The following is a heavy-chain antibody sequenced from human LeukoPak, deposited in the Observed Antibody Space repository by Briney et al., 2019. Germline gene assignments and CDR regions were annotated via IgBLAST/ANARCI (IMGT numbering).Heavy chain of an antibody. Sequence: GGSLRLSCAASGFTFSSYGMHWVRQAPGKGLEWVAFIRYDGSNKYYADSVKGRFTISRDNSKNTLYLQMNSLRAEDTAVYYCARATQSAAGYFQHWGQGTLVTVSS. CDR1: GFTFSSYG. CDR2: IRYDGSNK. D-gene: IGHD6-13*01. CDR3: ARATQSAAGYFQH. J-gene: IGHJ1*01. V-gene: IGHV3-30*02.